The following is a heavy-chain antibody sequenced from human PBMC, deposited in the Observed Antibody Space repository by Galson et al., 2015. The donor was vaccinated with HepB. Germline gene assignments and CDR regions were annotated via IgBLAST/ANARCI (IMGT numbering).Heavy chain of an antibody. V-gene: IGHV3-23*01. J-gene: IGHJ6*03. CDR3: AKVPPGNSIADYYYYMDV. D-gene: IGHD5-24*01. CDR2: ISGSGVST. Sequence: SLRLSCAASGFTFSNFAMSWVRLAPRQGLEWVSAISGSGVSTYYADSVKGRFTISRDNSKNTLFLQMNGLRAGDTAVYFCAKVPPGNSIADYYYYMDVWGKGTTVTVSS. CDR1: GFTFSNFA.